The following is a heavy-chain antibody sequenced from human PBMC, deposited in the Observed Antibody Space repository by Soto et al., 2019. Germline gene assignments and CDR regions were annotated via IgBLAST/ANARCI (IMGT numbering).Heavy chain of an antibody. V-gene: IGHV3-30*18. D-gene: IGHD3-3*01. J-gene: IGHJ6*02. CDR3: AKGLDYDFWSGYYRYYYGMDV. Sequence: GGSLRLSCAASGFTFSSYGMHWVRQAPGKGLEWVAVISYDGSNKYYADSVKGRFTISRDNSKNTLYLQMNSLRAEDTAVYYCAKGLDYDFWSGYYRYYYGMDVWGQGTTVTVSS. CDR1: GFTFSSYG. CDR2: ISYDGSNK.